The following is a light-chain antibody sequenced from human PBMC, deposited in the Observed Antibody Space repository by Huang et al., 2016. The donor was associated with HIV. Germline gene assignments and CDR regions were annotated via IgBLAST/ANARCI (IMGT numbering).Light chain of an antibody. Sequence: EIVLTQSPGTLSLSPGERATLSCRASQTVSSYLAWYQQKPGQAPGLLIYGASSRATGIPDRFSGSGSGTDFTLTISRLEPEDFAVYYCQQYGSSLPYTFGQGTKLEIK. J-gene: IGKJ2*01. CDR3: QQYGSSLPYT. V-gene: IGKV3-20*01. CDR1: QTVSSY. CDR2: GAS.